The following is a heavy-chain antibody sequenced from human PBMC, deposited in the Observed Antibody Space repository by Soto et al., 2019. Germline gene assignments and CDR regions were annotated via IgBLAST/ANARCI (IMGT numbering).Heavy chain of an antibody. V-gene: IGHV3-33*01. D-gene: IGHD3-10*01. CDR3: ARDPSHGSGSYLDY. J-gene: IGHJ4*02. CDR2: IWFDGSNK. CDR1: GFTFSDYG. Sequence: ESGGGVVQPGRSLTLSCAASGFTFSDYGMHWVRQAPGKGLEWVAVIWFDGSNKYYADSVKGRFTLSRDNSKNTLYLQMNGLRAEDTGVFYCARDPSHGSGSYLDYWGQGTLVTVSS.